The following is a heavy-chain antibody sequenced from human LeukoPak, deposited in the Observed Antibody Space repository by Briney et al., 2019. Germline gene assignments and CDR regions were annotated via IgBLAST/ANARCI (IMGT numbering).Heavy chain of an antibody. CDR1: GFTFSTNV. Sequence: GGSLRPSCVASGFTFSTNVMHWVRQAPGKGLEWVALIWHDGSNKYYADSVKDRFTISRDNSKNTLYPQMNSLRAEDTAVYYCARDRGYTYGHPFDYWGQGTLVTVSS. CDR2: IWHDGSNK. V-gene: IGHV3-33*01. CDR3: ARDRGYTYGHPFDY. J-gene: IGHJ4*02. D-gene: IGHD5-18*01.